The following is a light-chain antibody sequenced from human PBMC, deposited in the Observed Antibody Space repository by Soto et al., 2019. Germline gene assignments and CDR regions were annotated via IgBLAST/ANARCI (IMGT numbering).Light chain of an antibody. CDR1: SSDVGGYNY. J-gene: IGLJ1*01. CDR3: QSYDSSLTGSV. CDR2: GNN. Sequence: QSVLTQPASVSGSPGQSITISCTGTSSDVGGYNYVSWYQQHPGKAPKLVLYGNNIRPSGVPDRFSGSRSGSSASLAITGLQAEDEADYYCQSYDSSLTGSVFGTGTKVTVL. V-gene: IGLV2-14*01.